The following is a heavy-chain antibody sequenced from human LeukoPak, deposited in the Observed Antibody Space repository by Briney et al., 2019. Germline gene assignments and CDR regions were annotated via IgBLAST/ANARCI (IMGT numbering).Heavy chain of an antibody. V-gene: IGHV1-2*02. CDR3: ARTRIQLWLGYYYGMDV. J-gene: IGHJ6*02. CDR1: GYTFTGYY. D-gene: IGHD5-18*01. Sequence: ASVKVSCKASGYTFTGYYMHWVRQAPGQGLEWMGWINPNSGGTNYAQKFQGRVTMTRDTSISTAYMGLSRLRSDDTAVYYCARTRIQLWLGYYYGMDVWGQGTTVTVSS. CDR2: INPNSGGT.